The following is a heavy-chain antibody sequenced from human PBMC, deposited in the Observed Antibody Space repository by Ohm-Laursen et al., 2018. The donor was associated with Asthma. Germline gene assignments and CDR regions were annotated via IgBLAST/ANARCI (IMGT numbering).Heavy chain of an antibody. Sequence: SLRLSCTAPGFTFSSYSMNWVRQAPGKGLEWVSYISSSSSTIYYADSVKGRFTISRDNAKNSLYLQMNSLRAEDTAVYYCARGPATVTYDYWGQGTLVTVSS. CDR1: GFTFSSYS. J-gene: IGHJ4*02. CDR3: ARGPATVTYDY. V-gene: IGHV3-48*01. CDR2: ISSSSSTI. D-gene: IGHD4-17*01.